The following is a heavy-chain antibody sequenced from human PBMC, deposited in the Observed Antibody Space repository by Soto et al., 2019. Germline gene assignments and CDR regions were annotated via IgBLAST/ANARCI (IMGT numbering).Heavy chain of an antibody. Sequence: QVQLQQWGAGLLKPSETLSLTCAVYGGSFSGYYWSWIRQPPGKGLEWIGEINHSGSTNYNPSLKSRVTISVDTSKNQFSLKLSSVTAADTAVYYCARSLKWLVYYWGQGTLVTVSS. CDR2: INHSGST. V-gene: IGHV4-34*01. CDR3: ARSLKWLVYY. J-gene: IGHJ4*02. D-gene: IGHD6-19*01. CDR1: GGSFSGYY.